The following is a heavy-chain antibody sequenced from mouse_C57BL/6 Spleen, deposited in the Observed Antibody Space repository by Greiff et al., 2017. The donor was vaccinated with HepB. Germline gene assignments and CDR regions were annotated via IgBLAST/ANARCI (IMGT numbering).Heavy chain of an antibody. V-gene: IGHV1-55*01. Sequence: VQLQQPGAELVKPGASVKMSCKASGYTFTSYWITWVKQRPGQGLEWIGDIYPGSGSTNYNEKFKSKATLTVDTSSSTAYMQLSSLTSEDSAVYYCARESDDYDEGFAYWGQGTLVTVSA. J-gene: IGHJ3*01. CDR1: GYTFTSYW. D-gene: IGHD2-4*01. CDR3: ARESDDYDEGFAY. CDR2: IYPGSGST.